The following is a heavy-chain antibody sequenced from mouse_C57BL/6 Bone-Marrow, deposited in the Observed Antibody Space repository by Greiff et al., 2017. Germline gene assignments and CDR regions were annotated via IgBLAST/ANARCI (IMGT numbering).Heavy chain of an antibody. D-gene: IGHD1-1*01. CDR3: ARLLRDY. J-gene: IGHJ2*01. Sequence: QVQLQQSLADLSPPVSSVPLSCKSSFYTFPTSWMHLVKQRPGQGLEWIGYINPSSGYTKYNQKFKDKATLTADKSSSTAYMQLSSLTYEDSAVYYCARLLRDYWGQGTTLTVSS. CDR2: INPSSGYT. V-gene: IGHV1-7*01. CDR1: FYTFPTSW.